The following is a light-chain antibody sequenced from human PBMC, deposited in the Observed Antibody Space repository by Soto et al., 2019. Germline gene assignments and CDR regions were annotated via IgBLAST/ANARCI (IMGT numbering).Light chain of an antibody. J-gene: IGKJ1*01. CDR3: QQHSNWPWT. CDR1: QSVSSN. Sequence: IVLTQSPVTLSLYPGERATLSCRAIQSVSSNLAWYQQKPGQAPRLLIYGASTRATGIPARFSGSGSGADFTLTIGSLEPEDFAVYYCQQHSNWPWTFGQGSKVHIK. V-gene: IGKV3-11*01. CDR2: GAS.